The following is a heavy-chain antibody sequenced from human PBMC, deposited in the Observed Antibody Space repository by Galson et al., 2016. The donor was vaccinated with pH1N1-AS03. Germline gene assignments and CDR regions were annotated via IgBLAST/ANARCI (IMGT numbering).Heavy chain of an antibody. J-gene: IGHJ3*02. CDR1: GFNFDNYA. CDR3: AKSYHEDVFVI. CDR2: ISWIRGTF. Sequence: SLRLSCAASGFNFDNYAMHWVRQARGKGLEWVSGISWIRGTFDYADSVKGRFTIFRDNAKNSLYLQMNSLTADDSAFYYCAKSYHEDVFVIGGQGTMVTVSS. V-gene: IGHV3-9*01. D-gene: IGHD2-21*01.